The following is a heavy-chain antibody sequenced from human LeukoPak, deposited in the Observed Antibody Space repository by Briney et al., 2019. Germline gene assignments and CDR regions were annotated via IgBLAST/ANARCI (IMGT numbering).Heavy chain of an antibody. CDR2: INHSGST. CDR1: GGSISSGDYY. CDR3: AREFVVQSPYYYYYYGMDV. V-gene: IGHV4-30-4*01. Sequence: PSQTLSLTCTVSGGSISSGDYYWSWIRQPPGKGLEWIGEINHSGSTNYNPSLKSRVTISVDTSKNQFPLKLSSVTAADTAVYYCAREFVVQSPYYYYYYGMDVWGQGTTVTVSS. J-gene: IGHJ6*02. D-gene: IGHD2-21*01.